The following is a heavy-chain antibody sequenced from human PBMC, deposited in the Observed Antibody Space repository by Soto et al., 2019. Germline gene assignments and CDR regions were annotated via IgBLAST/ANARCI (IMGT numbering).Heavy chain of an antibody. Sequence: VGSLRLSCAASGFTFSSYSMNWVRQAPGKGLEWVSSISSSSSYIYYADSVKGRFTISRDNAKNSLYLQMNSLRAEDTAVYYCARDYYDSSGYFSAEYFQHWGQGTLVTVSS. J-gene: IGHJ1*01. CDR1: GFTFSSYS. D-gene: IGHD3-22*01. CDR3: ARDYYDSSGYFSAEYFQH. V-gene: IGHV3-21*01. CDR2: ISSSSSYI.